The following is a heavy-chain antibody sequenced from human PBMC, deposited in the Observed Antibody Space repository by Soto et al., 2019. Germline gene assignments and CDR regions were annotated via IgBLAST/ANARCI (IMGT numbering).Heavy chain of an antibody. D-gene: IGHD3-16*02. V-gene: IGHV1-3*01. J-gene: IGHJ4*02. CDR1: GYTFTDYA. CDR2: INAGNGNT. Sequence: GASVKVSCKASGYTFTDYAIHWVRQAPGQRLEWMGWINAGNGNTKSSQKFQGRVTITRDTSASTAYMELSSLRSEDTAVYYCARSAVSPFGGLIGPFDYWGQGNLVTVS. CDR3: ARSAVSPFGGLIGPFDY.